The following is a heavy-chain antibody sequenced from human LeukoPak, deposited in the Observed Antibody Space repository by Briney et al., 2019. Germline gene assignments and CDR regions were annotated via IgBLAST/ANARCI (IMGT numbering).Heavy chain of an antibody. CDR3: ARHGKGSWFGDHFDY. CDR2: IYPGDSDT. V-gene: IGHV5-51*01. CDR1: GYSFTSYW. D-gene: IGHD3-10*01. Sequence: GESLKISCKGSGYSFTSYWIGWVRQMPGKGLEWMGIIYPGDSDTRYSPSFQGQVTISADKSISTAYLQWSSLKASDTAMYYCARHGKGSWFGDHFDYWGQGTLVTVSS. J-gene: IGHJ4*02.